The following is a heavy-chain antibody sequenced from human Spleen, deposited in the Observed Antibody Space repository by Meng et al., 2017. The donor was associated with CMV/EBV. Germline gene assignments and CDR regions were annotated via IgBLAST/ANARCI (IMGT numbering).Heavy chain of an antibody. CDR3: ARDLENGYASSIKDY. V-gene: IGHV3-7*01. CDR2: IKQDGSEK. Sequence: GESLKISCAASGFTFRSYWMSWVRQAPGKGLEWVANIKQDGSEKYYVDSVKGRFTIFRDNAKNSLYLQMSSLRAEDTAAYYCARDLENGYASSIKDYWGQGTLVTVSS. J-gene: IGHJ4*02. D-gene: IGHD3-16*01. CDR1: GFTFRSYW.